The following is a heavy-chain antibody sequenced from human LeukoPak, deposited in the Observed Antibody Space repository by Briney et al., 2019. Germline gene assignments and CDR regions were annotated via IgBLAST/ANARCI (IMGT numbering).Heavy chain of an antibody. CDR2: ISGNIGSI. Sequence: GGSLRLSCAASGFTLDDYAMHWVRQAPGEGREGVSGISGNIGSIGYADSVKGRFTISRGNAKNSLYLQMNSLRAEDTALYYCAKDALPGSYSSGWYDYWGQGTLVTVSS. J-gene: IGHJ4*02. V-gene: IGHV3-9*01. CDR3: AKDALPGSYSSGWYDY. D-gene: IGHD6-19*01. CDR1: GFTLDDYA.